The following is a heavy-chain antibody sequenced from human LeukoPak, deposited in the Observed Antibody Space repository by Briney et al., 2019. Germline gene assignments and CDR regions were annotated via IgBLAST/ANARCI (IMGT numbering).Heavy chain of an antibody. V-gene: IGHV4-34*01. CDR2: INHSGST. CDR3: ARLRPNYQLLYPRDNWFDP. D-gene: IGHD2-2*02. CDR1: GGSFSGYY. Sequence: PETLSLTCAVYGGSFSGYYWSWIRQPPGKGPEWIGEINHSGSTNYNPSLKSRVTISVDTSKNQFSLKLSSVTAADTAVYYCARLRPNYQLLYPRDNWFDPWGQGTLVTVSS. J-gene: IGHJ5*02.